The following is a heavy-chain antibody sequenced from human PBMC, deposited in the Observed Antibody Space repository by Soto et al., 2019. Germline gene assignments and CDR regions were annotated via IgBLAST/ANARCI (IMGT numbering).Heavy chain of an antibody. CDR2: ISYDSDTI. J-gene: IGHJ6*02. D-gene: IGHD3-3*01. Sequence: GGSLRLSCAGSGLTFGTYSMNWVSQAAGKGLEWISYISYDSDTIQYADSVKGRFTISRDNAKNSLYLQMNSLRDEDTAVYYCARLYYDYVWGQGTTVTVSS. CDR3: ARLYYDYV. V-gene: IGHV3-48*02. CDR1: GLTFGTYS.